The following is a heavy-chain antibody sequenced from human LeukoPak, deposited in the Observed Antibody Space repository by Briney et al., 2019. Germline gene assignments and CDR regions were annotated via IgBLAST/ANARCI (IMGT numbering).Heavy chain of an antibody. D-gene: IGHD3-3*01. J-gene: IGHJ4*02. CDR2: ISGYNGNT. CDR3: ARVPARSAIGYYFDY. CDR1: GYTFTRYG. Sequence: ASVKVSCKASGYTFTRYGISWVRQAPGQGLEWMGWISGYNGNTKYAQKFQGRGTMTTDTSTSTASMELRSLRSDDTAVYYCARVPARSAIGYYFDYWGQGTLVIVSS. V-gene: IGHV1-18*01.